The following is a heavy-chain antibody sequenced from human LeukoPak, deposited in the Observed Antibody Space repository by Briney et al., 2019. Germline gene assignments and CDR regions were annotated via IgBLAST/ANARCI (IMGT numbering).Heavy chain of an antibody. CDR2: IWDEVNSE. V-gene: IGHV3-33*01. J-gene: IGHJ5*02. CDR3: ARHYYDTRGPQGFDP. D-gene: IGHD3-22*01. Sequence: IWDEVNSEYYADSVKGRFTISRDNSKNTVYLQMNSLRVDDTAVYFCARHYYDTRGPQGFDPWGQGTLVTVSS.